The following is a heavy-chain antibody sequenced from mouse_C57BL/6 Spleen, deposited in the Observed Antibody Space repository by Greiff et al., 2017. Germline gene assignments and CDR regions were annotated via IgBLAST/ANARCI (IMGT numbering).Heavy chain of an antibody. Sequence: QVQLKQSGAELVKPGASVKLSCKASGYTFTSYWMHWVKQRPGRGLEWIGRIDPNSGGTKYNEKFKSKATLTVDKPSSTAYMQLSSLTSEDSAVYYCARSNYYGSSYGYYAMDYWGQGTSVTVSS. CDR1: GYTFTSYW. D-gene: IGHD1-1*01. J-gene: IGHJ4*01. CDR3: ARSNYYGSSYGYYAMDY. CDR2: IDPNSGGT. V-gene: IGHV1-72*01.